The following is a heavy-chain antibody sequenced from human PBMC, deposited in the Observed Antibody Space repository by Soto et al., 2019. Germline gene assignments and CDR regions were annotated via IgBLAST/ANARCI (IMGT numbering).Heavy chain of an antibody. V-gene: IGHV3-21*01. CDR2: ISSSSYI. Sequence: EVQLVESGGGLVKPGGSLRLSCAASGFTFSSYSMNWVRQAPGKGLEWVSSISSSSYIYYADSVKGRFTISRDNAKNSLYLQMNSLRAEDTAVYYCARDRDVVVPAAMSAFDIWGQGTMVTVSS. D-gene: IGHD2-2*01. J-gene: IGHJ3*02. CDR1: GFTFSSYS. CDR3: ARDRDVVVPAAMSAFDI.